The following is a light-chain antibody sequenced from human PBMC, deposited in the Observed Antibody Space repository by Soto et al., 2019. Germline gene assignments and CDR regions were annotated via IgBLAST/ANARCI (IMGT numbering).Light chain of an antibody. CDR2: ANS. Sequence: QSVLTQPPSVSGAPGQRVTISCTGSSSNIGAGYDVHWYQQLPGTAPKLLIYANSNRTSGVPDRVSGSKSGTSASLAITGRQAAEEAHYYCQSYDSSLSGDVFGTGTKLTVL. J-gene: IGLJ1*01. V-gene: IGLV1-40*01. CDR1: SSNIGAGYD. CDR3: QSYDSSLSGDV.